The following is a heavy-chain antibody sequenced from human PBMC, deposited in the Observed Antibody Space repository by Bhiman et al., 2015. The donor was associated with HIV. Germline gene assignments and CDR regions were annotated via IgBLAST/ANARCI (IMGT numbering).Heavy chain of an antibody. J-gene: IGHJ6*03. CDR2: ISGTSSYI. V-gene: IGHV3-21*06. CDR1: QFTFSSYS. Sequence: EVQLVESGGGLVKPGGSLRLSCAASQFTFSSYSMNWVRQAPGKGLEWVSSISGTSSYIYYSYSVKGRFTISRDNAKNSLYLQMNSLRAEDTAVYYCARAEFYGSERIRYYYMDVWGKGTTVTVSS. CDR3: ARAEFYGSERIRYYYMDV. D-gene: IGHD3-10*01.